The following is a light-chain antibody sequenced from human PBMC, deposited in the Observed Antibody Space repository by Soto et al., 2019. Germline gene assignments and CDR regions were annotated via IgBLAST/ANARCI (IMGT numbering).Light chain of an antibody. CDR1: QSVSSHY. CDR2: RAS. Sequence: EIVLTQSPGTLSLSPGERATLSCRASQSVSSHYLAWYQQIPGQAPRLLIYRASSRATGIPDRFSGSGSGTDFTLTISRLEPEDFAVYYCQQYGSSPYTFGQGTNLEIK. CDR3: QQYGSSPYT. J-gene: IGKJ2*01. V-gene: IGKV3-20*01.